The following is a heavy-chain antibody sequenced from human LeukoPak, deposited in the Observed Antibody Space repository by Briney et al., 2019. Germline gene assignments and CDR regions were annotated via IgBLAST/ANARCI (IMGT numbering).Heavy chain of an antibody. J-gene: IGHJ4*02. CDR3: ARGYYYDSSGPGDY. CDR2: IYPGDFDT. V-gene: IGHV5-51*01. CDR1: GYNFTSHW. D-gene: IGHD3-22*01. Sequence: GESLKISCKGFGYNFTSHWIGWVRQMPGKGLEWMGIIYPGDFDTRYSPSSQGQVTISADKSISTAYLQWSSLKASDTAMYYCARGYYYDSSGPGDYWGQGTLVTVSS.